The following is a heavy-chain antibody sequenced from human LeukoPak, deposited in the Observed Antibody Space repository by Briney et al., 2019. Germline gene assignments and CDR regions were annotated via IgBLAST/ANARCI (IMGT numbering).Heavy chain of an antibody. CDR1: VYTFTSYD. CDR2: MNPNSGNT. V-gene: IGHV1-8*01. Sequence: ASVTVSCKASVYTFTSYDINWVRQAPGQGLEWMGWMNPNSGNTGYAQKFQGRVTMTRNTPISTAYMELSSLRSEDTAVYYCARRNTGVVAGLDCWGQGTLVTVSS. CDR3: ARRNTGVVAGLDC. D-gene: IGHD5-18*01. J-gene: IGHJ4*02.